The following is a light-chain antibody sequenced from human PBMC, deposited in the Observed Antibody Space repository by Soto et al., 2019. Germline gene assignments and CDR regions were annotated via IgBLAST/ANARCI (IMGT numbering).Light chain of an antibody. CDR2: GAS. CDR3: QQYNNWPRAWT. V-gene: IGKV3-15*01. CDR1: QSVRSN. Sequence: EIVMTQSPATLSVSPGERATLSCRASQSVRSNLAWYQQKPGQSPRLLIYGASTRATCIPARFSGCGSGTQLTLTISSLQSEDFAVYCCQQYNNWPRAWTFGQGTKVDIE. J-gene: IGKJ1*01.